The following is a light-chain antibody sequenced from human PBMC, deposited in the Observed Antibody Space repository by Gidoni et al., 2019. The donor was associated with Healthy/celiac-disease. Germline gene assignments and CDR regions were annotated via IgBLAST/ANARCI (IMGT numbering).Light chain of an antibody. V-gene: IGKV1-39*01. CDR3: QQNYSTPYT. Sequence: DIQMTPYPSSLSASVGDRVTIPCRASQSISSYLNWYQQKPGKAPKLLIYAASSLQSGVPARFSGSGSGTDFTLTISSLQPEDFATYYCQQNYSTPYTFGQGTKLEIK. CDR1: QSISSY. J-gene: IGKJ2*01. CDR2: AAS.